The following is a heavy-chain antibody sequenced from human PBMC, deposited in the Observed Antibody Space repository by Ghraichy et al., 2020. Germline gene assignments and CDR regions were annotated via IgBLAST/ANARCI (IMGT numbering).Heavy chain of an antibody. V-gene: IGHV1-3*01. CDR3: VCVDLGDY. D-gene: IGHD5-12*01. J-gene: IGHJ4*02. Sequence: ASVKVSCKASGYAFTSYAMHWVRQAPGQRLEWMGWINAGNGNPQYSQKFQGRVTFTRDTSASTAYMEMSSLRSEDTAVYYCVCVDLGDYWGQGTLVTVSS. CDR2: INAGNGNP. CDR1: GYAFTSYA.